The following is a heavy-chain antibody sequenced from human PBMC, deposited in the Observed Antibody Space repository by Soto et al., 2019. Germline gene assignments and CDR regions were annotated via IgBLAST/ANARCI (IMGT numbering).Heavy chain of an antibody. CDR3: ARGGDVNYYHGMDV. CDR1: GYTFTGYG. CDR2: ISAYNGKT. V-gene: IGHV1-18*01. D-gene: IGHD5-12*01. J-gene: IGHJ6*02. Sequence: QVQLVQSGGEVMKPGASVKLSCTASGYTFTGYGISWVRQAPGQGLEWMGWISAYNGKTNYAQNVQGRVTMTTDTSTRTAYMDLRSLRSDDTAVYYCARGGDVNYYHGMDVWGQGTTVTVSS.